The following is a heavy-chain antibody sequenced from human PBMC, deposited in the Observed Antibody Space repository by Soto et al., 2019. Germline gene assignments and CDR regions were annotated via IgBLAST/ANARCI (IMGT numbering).Heavy chain of an antibody. CDR1: GGSISSGGYY. D-gene: IGHD3-9*01. Sequence: QVQLQESGPGLVKPSQTLSLTCTVSGGSISSGGYYWSWIRQHPGKGLEWIGYIYYSGSTYNPSLKSRVTISVDTSKNQFSLKLSSVTAADTAVYYCARGDILTGYPPGRVWFDPWGQGTLVTVSS. J-gene: IGHJ5*02. CDR2: IYYSGST. CDR3: ARGDILTGYPPGRVWFDP. V-gene: IGHV4-31*03.